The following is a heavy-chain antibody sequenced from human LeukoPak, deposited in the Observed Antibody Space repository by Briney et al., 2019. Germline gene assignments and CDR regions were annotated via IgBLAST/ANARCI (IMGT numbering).Heavy chain of an antibody. CDR3: ASQPRYSSSWNYFDY. CDR1: GYSFTSYW. CDR2: IDPSDSYT. V-gene: IGHV5-10-1*01. Sequence: GESLKISCQGSGYSFTSYWISWVRQMPGKGLEWMGRIDPSDSYTNYSPSFQGHVTISADKSISTAYLQWSSLKASDTAMYYCASQPRYSSSWNYFDYWGQGTLVTVSS. D-gene: IGHD6-13*01. J-gene: IGHJ4*02.